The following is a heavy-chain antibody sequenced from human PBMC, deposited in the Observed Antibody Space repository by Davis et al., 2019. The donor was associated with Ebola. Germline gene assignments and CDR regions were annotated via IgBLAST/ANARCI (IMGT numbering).Heavy chain of an antibody. CDR3: AHYYGSGGIDY. J-gene: IGHJ4*02. CDR2: INHSGST. Sequence: PSETLSLTCAVYGGSFSGYYWSWIRQPPGKGLEWIGEINHSGSTNYNPSLKSRVTISVDTSKNQFSLKLSSVTAADTAVYYCAHYYGSGGIDYWGQGTLVTVSS. V-gene: IGHV4-34*01. CDR1: GGSFSGYY. D-gene: IGHD3-10*01.